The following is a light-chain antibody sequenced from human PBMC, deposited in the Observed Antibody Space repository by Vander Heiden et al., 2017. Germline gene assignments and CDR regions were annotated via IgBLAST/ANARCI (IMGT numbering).Light chain of an antibody. Sequence: IVSTQSPATLSLSPGERATLSCSASQSVRSSYLAWYQHRPGQAPRLLIYGASNRATGIPDRFSGSGSGTDFTLTVSRLEPEDFAVYYCQQYGSSPPYTFGQGTKVEIK. CDR3: QQYGSSPPYT. J-gene: IGKJ2*01. CDR1: QSVRSSY. V-gene: IGKV3-20*01. CDR2: GAS.